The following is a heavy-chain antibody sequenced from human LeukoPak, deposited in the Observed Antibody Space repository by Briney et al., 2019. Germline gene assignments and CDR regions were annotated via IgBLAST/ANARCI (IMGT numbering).Heavy chain of an antibody. V-gene: IGHV3-48*01. CDR2: ISSSSSTI. CDR1: GFTFSSYS. CDR3: ARDRSNYEVDY. J-gene: IGHJ4*02. Sequence: GGSLRLSCAASGFTFSSYSMNWVRQAPGKGLEWVSYISSSSSTIYYADSVKGRFTISRDNAKNSLYLQMNSLRAEDTAVYYCARDRSNYEVDYWGQGTLVTVSS. D-gene: IGHD4-11*01.